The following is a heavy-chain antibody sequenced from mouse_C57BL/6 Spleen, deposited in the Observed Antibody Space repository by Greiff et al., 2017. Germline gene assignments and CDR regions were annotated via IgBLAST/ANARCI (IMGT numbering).Heavy chain of an antibody. CDR2: ISSGGDYI. CDR3: TREGCANYVDY. Sequence: EVMLVESGEGLVKPGGSLKLSCAASGFTFSSYAMSWVCQTPEKRLEWVAYISSGGDYIYYADTVKGRFTISRDTARNTLYLQMSSLKSEDTAMYYCTREGCANYVDYWSQGTTLTVSS. CDR1: GFTFSSYA. V-gene: IGHV5-9-1*02. J-gene: IGHJ2*01.